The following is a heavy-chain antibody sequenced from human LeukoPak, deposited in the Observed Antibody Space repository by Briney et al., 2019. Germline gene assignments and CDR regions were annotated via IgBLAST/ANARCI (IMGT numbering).Heavy chain of an antibody. CDR3: ASSGSYALMDY. V-gene: IGHV4-4*07. CDR2: IYTSGST. CDR1: GGSISSYY. D-gene: IGHD1-26*01. Sequence: SETLSLTCTVSGGSISSYYWSWIRQPAGKGLEWIGRIYTSGSTNYNPSLKSRVTMSVDTSKDQFSLKLSSVTAADTAVYYCASSGSYALMDYWGQGTLVTVSS. J-gene: IGHJ4*02.